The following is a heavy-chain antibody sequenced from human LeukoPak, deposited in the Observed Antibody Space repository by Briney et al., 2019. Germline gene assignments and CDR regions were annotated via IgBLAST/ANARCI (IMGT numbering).Heavy chain of an antibody. Sequence: GGSLRLSCAASGFTFSSYAMHWVRQAPGKGLEWVAVISYDGSNKYYADSVKGRFTISRDNSKNTLYLQMNSLRAEDTVVYYCASIVVEDNWFDPWGQGTQVTVSS. CDR1: GFTFSSYA. CDR2: ISYDGSNK. J-gene: IGHJ5*02. D-gene: IGHD2-15*01. V-gene: IGHV3-30-3*01. CDR3: ASIVVEDNWFDP.